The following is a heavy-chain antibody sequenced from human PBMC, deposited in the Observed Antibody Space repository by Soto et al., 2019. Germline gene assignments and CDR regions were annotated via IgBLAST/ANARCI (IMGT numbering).Heavy chain of an antibody. CDR3: ARDRGSIAASGMDV. V-gene: IGHV3-30-3*01. CDR2: ISYDGSNK. Sequence: QVQLVESGGGVVQPGRSLRLSCAASGFTFSSYAMHWVRQAPGKGLEWVAVISYDGSNKYYADSVKGRFTISRDNSKNTLYRQMNSLRAEDTAVYYCARDRGSIAASGMDVWGQGTTVTVSS. D-gene: IGHD6-6*01. CDR1: GFTFSSYA. J-gene: IGHJ6*02.